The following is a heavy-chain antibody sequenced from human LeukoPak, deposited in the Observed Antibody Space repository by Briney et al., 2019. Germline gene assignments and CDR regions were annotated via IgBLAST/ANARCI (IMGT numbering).Heavy chain of an antibody. J-gene: IGHJ5*02. D-gene: IGHD3-10*01. V-gene: IGHV4-34*01. CDR2: INHSGST. Sequence: PSETLSLACAVYGGSFSGYYWSWIRQPPGKGLEWIGEINHSGSTNYNPSLKSRVTISVDTSKNQFSLKLSSVTAADTAVYYCARAPEGTMVRGVTNWFDPWGQGTLVTVSS. CDR1: GGSFSGYY. CDR3: ARAPEGTMVRGVTNWFDP.